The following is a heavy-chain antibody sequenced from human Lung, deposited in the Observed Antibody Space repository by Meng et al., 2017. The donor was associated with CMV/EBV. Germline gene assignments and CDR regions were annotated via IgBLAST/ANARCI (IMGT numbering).Heavy chain of an antibody. CDR2: IYYSGST. Sequence: SETLSLXCAVSGGSSSSYYWSWIRQPPGKRLEWIGYIYYSGSTSYNPSLKSRVTISVDTSKNQFSLKLSSVTAADTAVYYCARGPGYYGSGSYYSRYYYGMDVWGQGTTVXVSS. J-gene: IGHJ6*02. CDR3: ARGPGYYGSGSYYSRYYYGMDV. CDR1: GGSSSSYY. V-gene: IGHV4-59*01. D-gene: IGHD3-10*01.